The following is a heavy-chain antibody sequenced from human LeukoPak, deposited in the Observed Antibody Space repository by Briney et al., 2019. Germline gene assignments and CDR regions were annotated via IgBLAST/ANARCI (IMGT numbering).Heavy chain of an antibody. CDR3: ARETTVSREWYFDL. Sequence: GGSLRLSCALSGLNIRNYWMHWVRQAPGKGLVWVSRMNDDGSGISYADSVKGRFTISRDHAKNTLYLQMNSLRAEDTAVYYYARETTVSREWYFDLWGRGTLVTVAS. J-gene: IGHJ2*01. CDR2: MNDDGSGI. V-gene: IGHV3-74*01. CDR1: GLNIRNYW. D-gene: IGHD4-17*01.